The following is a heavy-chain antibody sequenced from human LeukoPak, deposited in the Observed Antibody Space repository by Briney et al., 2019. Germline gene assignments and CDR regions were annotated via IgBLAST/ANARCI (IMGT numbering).Heavy chain of an antibody. V-gene: IGHV3-7*05. J-gene: IGHJ4*02. CDR2: IKQDGSEK. D-gene: IGHD3-10*01. CDR1: GFTFSSYW. Sequence: PGGSLRLSCAASGFTFSSYWMSWVRQAPGKGLELVANIKQDGSEKYYVDSVKGRFTISRDNAKNSLYLQMNSLRAEATAVYYCARDRVTMVRGVNYYFDYWGQGTLVTVSS. CDR3: ARDRVTMVRGVNYYFDY.